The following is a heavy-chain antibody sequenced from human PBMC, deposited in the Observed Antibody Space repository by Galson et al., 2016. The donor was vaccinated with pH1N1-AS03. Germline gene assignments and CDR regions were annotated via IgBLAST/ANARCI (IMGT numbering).Heavy chain of an antibody. CDR1: GYTFTDYF. J-gene: IGHJ3*02. CDR3: ARQPSFYDIRGIPDAFDI. Sequence: SVKVSCKASGYTFTDYFVYWVRQAPGQGLEWMGRINPNSGVTKFAQNFQGRVTMTRDTSIKTAYMELNRLSSDDTAVYYCARQPSFYDIRGIPDAFDIWGQGTMVTVSS. D-gene: IGHD3-22*01. CDR2: INPNSGVT. V-gene: IGHV1-2*06.